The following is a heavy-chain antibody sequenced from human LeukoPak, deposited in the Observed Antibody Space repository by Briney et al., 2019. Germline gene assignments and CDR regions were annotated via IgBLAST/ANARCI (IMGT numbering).Heavy chain of an antibody. CDR2: INHSGST. V-gene: IGHV4-34*01. CDR3: ASSCSGGSCSTPTRLDY. Sequence: SETLSLTCAVYGGSFSGYYWSWIRQPPGKGLEWIGEINHSGSTNYNPSLKSRVTISLDTSKNQFSLKLSSVTAADTAVYYCASSCSGGSCSTPTRLDYWGQGTLVTVSS. D-gene: IGHD2-15*01. CDR1: GGSFSGYY. J-gene: IGHJ4*02.